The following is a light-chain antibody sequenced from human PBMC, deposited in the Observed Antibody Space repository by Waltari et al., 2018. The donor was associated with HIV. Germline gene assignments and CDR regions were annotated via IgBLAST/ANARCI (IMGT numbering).Light chain of an antibody. Sequence: QSALTQPASVSGSPGQSITISCTGTRSDVGGSNSVSWYQQHPGKAPNLMIYDVSNRPSGVSNRFSGSKSGNTASLTISGLQAEDEADYYCSSYTSSSPYAFGTGTKVTVL. V-gene: IGLV2-14*03. CDR1: RSDVGGSNS. J-gene: IGLJ1*01. CDR2: DVS. CDR3: SSYTSSSPYA.